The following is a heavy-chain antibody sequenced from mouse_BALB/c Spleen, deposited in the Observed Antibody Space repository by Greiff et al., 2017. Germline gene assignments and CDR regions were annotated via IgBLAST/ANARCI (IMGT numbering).Heavy chain of an antibody. CDR1: GYSITSGYY. J-gene: IGHJ1*01. D-gene: IGHD2-2*01. CDR2: ISYDGSN. Sequence: ESGPGLVKPSQSLSLTCSVTGYSITSGYYWNWIRQFPGNKLEWMGYISYDGSNNYNPSLKNRISITRDTSKNQFFLKLNSVTTEDTATYYCARDKGYYWYFDVWGAGTTVTVSS. CDR3: ARDKGYYWYFDV. V-gene: IGHV3-6*02.